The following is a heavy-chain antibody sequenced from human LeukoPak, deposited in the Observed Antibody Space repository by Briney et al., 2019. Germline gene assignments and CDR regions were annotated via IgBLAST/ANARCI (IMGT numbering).Heavy chain of an antibody. V-gene: IGHV3-33*01. CDR1: GFTFSSYG. CDR3: ARDWELYGSGSYSDY. Sequence: GGSLRLSCAASGFTFSSYGMHWVRQAPGKGPEWVAVIWYDGSNKYHADSVKGRFTISRDNSKNTLYLQMNSLRAEDTAVYYCARDWELYGSGSYSDYWGQGTLVTVSS. D-gene: IGHD3-10*01. CDR2: IWYDGSNK. J-gene: IGHJ4*02.